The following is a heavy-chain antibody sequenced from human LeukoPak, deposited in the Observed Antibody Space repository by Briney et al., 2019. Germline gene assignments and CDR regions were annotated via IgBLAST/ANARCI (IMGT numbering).Heavy chain of an antibody. Sequence: GGSLRLSCAASGFTVSSNYMSWVRQAPGKGLEWVSVIYSGGSTYYADSVKGRFTISRDNSKNTLYLQMNSLRAEDTAVYYCAKIDSSGWYAEYYFDYWGQGTLVTVSS. D-gene: IGHD6-19*01. CDR3: AKIDSSGWYAEYYFDY. V-gene: IGHV3-53*01. CDR2: IYSGGST. J-gene: IGHJ4*02. CDR1: GFTVSSNY.